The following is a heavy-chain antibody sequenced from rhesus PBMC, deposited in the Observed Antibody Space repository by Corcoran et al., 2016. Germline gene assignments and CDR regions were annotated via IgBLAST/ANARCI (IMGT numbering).Heavy chain of an antibody. Sequence: QVQLVQSGAEVKKPGASVQLSCKASGYTFTSYSINWVRQDPGQGLDWMGWINQSNGKTAYAQKCQGRVTMTRDTSTRTAYVDLSSLRSEDTAVYDCARGGSGGCDYWGQGVLVTVSS. D-gene: IGHD6-31*01. V-gene: IGHV1-200*01. CDR2: INQSNGKT. CDR3: ARGGSGGCDY. CDR1: GYTFTSYS. J-gene: IGHJ4*01.